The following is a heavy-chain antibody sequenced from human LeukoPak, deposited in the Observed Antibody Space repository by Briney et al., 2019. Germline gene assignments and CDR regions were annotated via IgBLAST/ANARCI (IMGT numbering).Heavy chain of an antibody. CDR3: ARLPYYYDSSGYYNWFDP. Sequence: GESLQISCQGSGYSFTSYWIGWVRQMPGKGLEWMGIIYPGDSDTRYSPSFQGQVTISADKSISTAYLQWSSLKASDTAMYYCARLPYYYDSSGYYNWFDPWGQGTLVTVSS. V-gene: IGHV5-51*01. CDR1: GYSFTSYW. J-gene: IGHJ5*02. CDR2: IYPGDSDT. D-gene: IGHD3-22*01.